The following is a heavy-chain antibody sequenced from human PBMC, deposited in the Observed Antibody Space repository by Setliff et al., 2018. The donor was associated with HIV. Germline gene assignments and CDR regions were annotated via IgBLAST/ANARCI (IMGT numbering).Heavy chain of an antibody. Sequence: SETLSLTCAVSGYSISSGYYWGWIRQPPGKGLGWIGSIYHSASTYYNPSLKSRVTISVDTSKNQFSLKLSSVTAADTAVYYCARGGFWSGYIDYWGQGTLVTVSS. J-gene: IGHJ4*02. CDR2: IYHSAST. CDR1: GYSISSGYY. D-gene: IGHD3-3*01. V-gene: IGHV4-38-2*01. CDR3: ARGGFWSGYIDY.